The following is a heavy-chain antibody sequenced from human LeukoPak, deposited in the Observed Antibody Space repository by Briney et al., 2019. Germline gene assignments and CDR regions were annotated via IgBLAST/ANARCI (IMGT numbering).Heavy chain of an antibody. Sequence: PGGSLRLSCAASGFTFSNYGMNWVRQAPGKGLEWVTAISASGGNTYYADSVKGRFTISRDNAKDTLYLQMNSLRAEVTALYYCAKERASRLPFDYWGQGTLVTVSS. CDR1: GFTFSNYG. D-gene: IGHD6-25*01. V-gene: IGHV3-23*01. CDR2: ISASGGNT. J-gene: IGHJ4*02. CDR3: AKERASRLPFDY.